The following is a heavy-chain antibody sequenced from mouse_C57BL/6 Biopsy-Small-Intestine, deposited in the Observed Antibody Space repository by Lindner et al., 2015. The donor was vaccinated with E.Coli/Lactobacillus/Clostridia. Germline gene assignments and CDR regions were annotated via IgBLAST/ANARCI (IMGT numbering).Heavy chain of an antibody. Sequence: VQLQESGPELVKPGASVKISCKVSGYAFSTSWMNWVEQRPGKGLEWIGWIYPGDGDTNYNGRFKGKATLTADKSSSTAYMQLSSLTSEDSAVYFCARRVTTRTRNTMDYWGQGTSVTVSS. CDR2: IYPGDGDT. CDR3: ARRVTTRTRNTMDY. CDR1: GYAFSTSW. D-gene: IGHD3-2*01. J-gene: IGHJ4*01. V-gene: IGHV1-82*01.